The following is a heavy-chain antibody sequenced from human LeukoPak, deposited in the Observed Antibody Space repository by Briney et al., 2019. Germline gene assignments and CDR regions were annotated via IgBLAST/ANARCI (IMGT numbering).Heavy chain of an antibody. J-gene: IGHJ6*02. CDR2: IKQDGSEK. V-gene: IGHV3-7*03. D-gene: IGHD5-18*01. CDR1: GFTFSSYW. Sequence: GGSLRLSCAASGFTFSSYWMSWVRQAPGKGLEWVANIKQDGSEKYYVDSVKGRFTISRDNAKSSLYLQMNSLRVEDTAVYYCARDGDTAMTDYGMDVWGQGTTVTVSS. CDR3: ARDGDTAMTDYGMDV.